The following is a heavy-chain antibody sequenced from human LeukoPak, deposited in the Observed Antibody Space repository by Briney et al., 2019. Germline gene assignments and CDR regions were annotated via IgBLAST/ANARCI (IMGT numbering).Heavy chain of an antibody. CDR1: DYSLSSEYS. CDR2: IYHSGST. D-gene: IGHD3-22*01. J-gene: IGHJ4*02. CDR3: AREASHYYDSSAFFDY. Sequence: SETLSLTCTVSDYSLSSEYSWGYIRQPPGKGLEWIGYIYHSGSTYYNPSLKSRVTISVDRSKNQFSLRLSSVTAADTAVYYCAREASHYYDSSAFFDYWGQGTLVTVSS. V-gene: IGHV4-38-2*02.